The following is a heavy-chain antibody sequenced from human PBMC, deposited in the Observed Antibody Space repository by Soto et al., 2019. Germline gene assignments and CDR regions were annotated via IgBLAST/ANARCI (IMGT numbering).Heavy chain of an antibody. CDR3: ASMGSGSYLNY. J-gene: IGHJ4*02. V-gene: IGHV1-46*01. CDR2: INPSGGST. CDR1: ESDFSDFY. Sequence: ASVKVSCKASESDFSDFYMHWVRQAPGQGLEWMGIINPSGGSTSYAQKFQGRVTMTRDTSTSTVYMELSSLRSEDTAVYYCASMGSGSYLNYWGQGTLVTVSS. D-gene: IGHD1-26*01.